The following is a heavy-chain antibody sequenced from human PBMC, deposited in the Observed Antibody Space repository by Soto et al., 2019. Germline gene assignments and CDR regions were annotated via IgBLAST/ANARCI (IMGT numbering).Heavy chain of an antibody. CDR1: GFTFSSYW. V-gene: IGHV3-33*08. CDR3: ARDSSGSGNTEYYFDY. Sequence: PGGSLRLSCAASGFTFSSYWMSWVRQAPEKGLEWVAVIWYDGSNKYYADSVKGRLTISRDNSKNTLYLQMNSLRAEDTAVYYSARDSSGSGNTEYYFDYWGQGTLVTVSS. D-gene: IGHD2-15*01. CDR2: IWYDGSNK. J-gene: IGHJ4*02.